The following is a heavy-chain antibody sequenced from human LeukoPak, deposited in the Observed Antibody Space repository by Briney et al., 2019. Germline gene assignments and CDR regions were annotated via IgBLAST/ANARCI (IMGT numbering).Heavy chain of an antibody. CDR1: GFTFSSSE. J-gene: IGHJ5*02. V-gene: IGHV3-48*03. CDR2: ISDSGKTK. CDR3: ARDYSGWSLDP. D-gene: IGHD5-12*01. Sequence: GGSLRLSCAASGFTFSSSEMNWVRQAPGKGLEWVSYISDSGKTKYYADSVEGRFTISRDNAKNSLYLQMNSLRAEDTAVYYCARDYSGWSLDPWGQGTLVTVSS.